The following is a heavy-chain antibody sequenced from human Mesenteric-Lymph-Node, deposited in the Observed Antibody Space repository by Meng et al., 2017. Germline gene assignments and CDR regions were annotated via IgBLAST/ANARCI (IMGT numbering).Heavy chain of an antibody. CDR2: ISAYNGNT. V-gene: IGHV1-18*04. J-gene: IGHJ6*02. CDR1: GFTVSSNY. D-gene: IGHD2-2*01. Sequence: GESLKISCAASGFTVSSNYMSWVRQAPGQGLEWMGWISAYNGNTNYAQKLQGRVTMTTDTSTSTAYMELRSLTSDDTAVYYCAGNRVDIVVVPAAIGGMDVWGRGTTVTVSS. CDR3: AGNRVDIVVVPAAIGGMDV.